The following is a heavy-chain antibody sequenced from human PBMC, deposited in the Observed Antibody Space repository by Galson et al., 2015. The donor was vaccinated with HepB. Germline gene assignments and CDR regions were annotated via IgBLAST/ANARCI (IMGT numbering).Heavy chain of an antibody. Sequence: ETLSLTCTVSGGYVSSGSNYWNWIRQPPGKGLEWIGYIYHSGSTNYNPSLKSRVTMSVDTSKNQSSLKLRSVTAADTAVYYCARDDEGNFDYWGQGTLVTVSS. J-gene: IGHJ4*02. CDR3: ARDDEGNFDY. CDR2: IYHSGST. D-gene: IGHD3-10*01. CDR1: GGYVSSGSNY. V-gene: IGHV4-61*01.